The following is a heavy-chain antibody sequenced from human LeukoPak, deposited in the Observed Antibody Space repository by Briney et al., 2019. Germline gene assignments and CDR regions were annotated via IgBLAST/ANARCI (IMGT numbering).Heavy chain of an antibody. V-gene: IGHV3-23*01. D-gene: IGHD1-26*01. CDR3: AKLEWELLSVFDY. Sequence: GGSLRLSCAASGFTFSSYAMHWVRQAPGKGLEWVSAISGSGGSTYYADSVKGRFTISRDNSKNTLYLQMNSLRAEDTAVYYCAKLEWELLSVFDYWGQGTLVTVSS. CDR2: ISGSGGST. J-gene: IGHJ4*02. CDR1: GFTFSSYA.